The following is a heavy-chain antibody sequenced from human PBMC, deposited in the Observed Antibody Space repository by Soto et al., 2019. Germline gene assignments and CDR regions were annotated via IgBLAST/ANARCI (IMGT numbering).Heavy chain of an antibody. CDR1: GYTFTSYS. Sequence: GESLKISCEGSGYTFTSYSIGWVRQMPGKGLEWMGIIYLGDSDTRYNPSFQGQVTISADKSISTAYLQWSSLKASDTALYYCARSPGGYTSGWYKWYFYYWGPGTLVTVSS. CDR3: ARSPGGYTSGWYKWYFYY. D-gene: IGHD6-19*01. J-gene: IGHJ4*02. V-gene: IGHV5-51*01. CDR2: IYLGDSDT.